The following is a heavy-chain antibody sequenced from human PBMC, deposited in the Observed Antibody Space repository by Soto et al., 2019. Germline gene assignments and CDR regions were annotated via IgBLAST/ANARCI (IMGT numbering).Heavy chain of an antibody. CDR1: GGTFSSYT. J-gene: IGHJ5*01. V-gene: IGHV1-69*04. CDR2: IIPILGIA. D-gene: IGHD3-10*01. CDR3: ARDGFPSGIYNWFDS. Sequence: SVKVSCKASGGTFSSYTISWVRQAPGQGLEWMGRIIPILGIANYAQKFQGRVTITADKSTSTAYMELNSLRAEDTAVYYCARDGFPSGIYNWFDSWGQGTLVTVS.